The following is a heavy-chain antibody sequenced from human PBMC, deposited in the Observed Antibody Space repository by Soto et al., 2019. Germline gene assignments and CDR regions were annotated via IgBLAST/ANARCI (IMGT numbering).Heavy chain of an antibody. D-gene: IGHD6-19*01. CDR3: AKDGIAVAGTRPYYFDY. CDR2: ISGSGGST. V-gene: IGHV3-23*01. J-gene: IGHJ4*02. Sequence: GGSLRLSCAASGFTFSSYAMSWVRQAPGKGLEWVSAISGSGGSTYYADSVKGRFTISRDNSKNTLYLQMNSLRAEDTAVYYCAKDGIAVAGTRPYYFDYWGQGTLVTVSS. CDR1: GFTFSSYA.